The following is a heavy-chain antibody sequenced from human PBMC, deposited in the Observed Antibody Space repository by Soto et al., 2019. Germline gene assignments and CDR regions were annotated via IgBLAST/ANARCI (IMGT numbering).Heavy chain of an antibody. V-gene: IGHV3-15*07. CDR1: GFTFSNAW. Sequence: EVQLVESGGGLVKPGGSLRLSCAASGFTFSNAWMNWVRQAPGKGLEWVGRIKSKTDGGTTDYAAPVKGRFTISRDDSKNTLYLQIDRLKTQDTAVYYCTKDGRDIVVVVAATFDYWGQGTLVTVSS. D-gene: IGHD2-15*01. CDR2: IKSKTDGGTT. J-gene: IGHJ4*02. CDR3: TKDGRDIVVVVAATFDY.